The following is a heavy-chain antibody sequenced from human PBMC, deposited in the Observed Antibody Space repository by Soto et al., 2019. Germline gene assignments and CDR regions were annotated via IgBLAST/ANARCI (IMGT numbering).Heavy chain of an antibody. CDR1: GFAFSTYS. CDR2: ISFSSTTI. D-gene: IGHD2-8*01. V-gene: IGHV3-48*02. CDR3: ARDYRMAGSFDP. J-gene: IGHJ5*02. Sequence: PGGSLRLFCAASGFAFSTYSMNWVRQAPGKGLEGGSYISFSSTTIFYADSVRGRFTISRDNAKNSLYLQRNTLSNEDTAVYYGARDYRMAGSFDPWGPGTLVTVSS.